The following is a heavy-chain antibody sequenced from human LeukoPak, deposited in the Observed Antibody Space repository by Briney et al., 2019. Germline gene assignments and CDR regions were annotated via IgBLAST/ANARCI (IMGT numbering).Heavy chain of an antibody. J-gene: IGHJ4*02. CDR2: INPNSGGT. CDR3: ASERSWGSLYYFDY. Sequence: GASVQVSCKASGYTFTGYYMHWVRQAPGQGLEWMGWINPNSGGTNYAQKFQGRVTMTRDTSISTAYMELSRLRSDDTAVYYCASERSWGSLYYFDYWGQGTLVTVSS. D-gene: IGHD7-27*01. CDR1: GYTFTGYY. V-gene: IGHV1-2*02.